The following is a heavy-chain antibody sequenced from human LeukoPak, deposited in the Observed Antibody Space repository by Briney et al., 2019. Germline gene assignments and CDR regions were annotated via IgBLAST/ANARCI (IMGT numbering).Heavy chain of an antibody. CDR2: INHSGSA. D-gene: IGHD2-15*01. J-gene: IGHJ5*02. V-gene: IGHV4-34*01. CDR1: GGSFSGYS. Sequence: SETLSLTCAVYGGSFSGYSWSWIRQPPGKGLVWIGEINHSGSANYNPSLKSRVSISVDTSKNQFSLNLSSVTAADTAVYYCARGLVDCSGGSCYLGWFDPWGQGTLVTVPS. CDR3: ARGLVDCSGGSCYLGWFDP.